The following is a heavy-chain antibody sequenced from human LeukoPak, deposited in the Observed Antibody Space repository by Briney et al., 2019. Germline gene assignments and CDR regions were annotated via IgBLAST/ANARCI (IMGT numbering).Heavy chain of an antibody. CDR3: ARDADYDDSSGYFYFYD. V-gene: IGHV4-59*01. CDR1: GGSISSYY. Sequence: SETLSLTCTVSGGSISSYYWSWIRKPPGQGVEWVGCFYCSWSTNYNPSLHSQVTISVDTSKNQFSLKLSSVTAADTAVYYCARDADYDDSSGYFYFYDWGQGILVSVSS. J-gene: IGHJ4*02. D-gene: IGHD3-22*01. CDR2: FYCSWST.